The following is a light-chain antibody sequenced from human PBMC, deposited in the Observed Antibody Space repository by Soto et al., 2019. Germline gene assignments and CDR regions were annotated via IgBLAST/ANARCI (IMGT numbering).Light chain of an antibody. Sequence: AIRMTQSPSSLSASTGDRVTITCRASQGISSYLAWYQQKPGKAPQLLIYAASTLQSGVPSRFSGSGSGTAFTLTISCLQSEDFATYYCQQYYSYPLCTFGQGTKLEIK. CDR2: AAS. J-gene: IGKJ2*02. CDR3: QQYYSYPLCT. CDR1: QGISSY. V-gene: IGKV1-8*01.